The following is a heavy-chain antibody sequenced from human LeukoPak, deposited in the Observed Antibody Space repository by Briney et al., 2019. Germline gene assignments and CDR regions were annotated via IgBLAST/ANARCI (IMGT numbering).Heavy chain of an antibody. J-gene: IGHJ4*02. CDR2: ISSRGDSI. CDR3: ARVRGDYYFDS. CDR1: GFIFNNYE. V-gene: IGHV3-48*03. Sequence: QAGGSLRRSCEASGFIFNNYEMNWVRQAPGKGLEWVSYISSRGDSIYYGDSVEGRFTISRDSAKNSLYLQMNSLRAEDTAVYYCARVRGDYYFDSWGQGTLVTVSS. D-gene: IGHD3-10*01.